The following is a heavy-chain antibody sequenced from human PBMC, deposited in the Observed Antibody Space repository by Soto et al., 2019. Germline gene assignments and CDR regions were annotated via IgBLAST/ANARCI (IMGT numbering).Heavy chain of an antibody. CDR1: CGSISSYY. Sequence: SETLSRTCTVSCGSISSYYWSWIRQPPWKGLEWIVYIYYSGSTNYNPSLKSRVTISVDTHKNQFSLKLSSVTAADTAVYYCARAGVHDPDLWFGELNWFEPWGQGTLVTASS. CDR3: ARAGVHDPDLWFGELNWFEP. V-gene: IGHV4-59*01. CDR2: IYYSGST. D-gene: IGHD3-10*01. J-gene: IGHJ5*02.